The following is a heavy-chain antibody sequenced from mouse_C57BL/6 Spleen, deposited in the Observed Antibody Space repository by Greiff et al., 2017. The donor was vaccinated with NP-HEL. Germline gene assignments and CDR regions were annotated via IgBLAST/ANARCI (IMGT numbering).Heavy chain of an antibody. D-gene: IGHD3-3*01. J-gene: IGHJ1*03. V-gene: IGHV1-26*01. CDR3: ARGRWGYFDV. Sequence: EVQLQQSGPELVKPGASVKISCKASGYTFTDYYMNWVQQSHGKSLEWIGDINPNNGGTSYNQKFKGKATLTVDKSSSTAYMELRSLTSEDSAVYYCARGRWGYFDVWGTGTTVTVSS. CDR1: GYTFTDYY. CDR2: INPNNGGT.